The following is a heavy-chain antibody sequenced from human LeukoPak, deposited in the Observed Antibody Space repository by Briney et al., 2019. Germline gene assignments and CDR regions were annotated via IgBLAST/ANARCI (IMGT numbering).Heavy chain of an antibody. J-gene: IGHJ5*02. CDR1: GGSISSSSYY. CDR2: IYYSGST. Sequence: SSETLSLTCTVSGGSISSSSYYWGWIRQPPGKGLEWIGSIYYSGSTYYNPSLKSRVTISVDTSKNQFSLKLSSVTAADTAVYYCARGIIVGATWGENYNCFDPWGQGTLVTVSS. D-gene: IGHD1-26*01. CDR3: ARGIIVGATWGENYNCFDP. V-gene: IGHV4-39*07.